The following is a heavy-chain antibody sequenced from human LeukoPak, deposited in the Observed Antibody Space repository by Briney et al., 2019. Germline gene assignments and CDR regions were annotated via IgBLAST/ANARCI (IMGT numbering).Heavy chain of an antibody. CDR3: ARKGYSGYRLGIDY. CDR2: IWYDGNEK. V-gene: IGHV3-33*01. CDR1: GFTFSSYG. D-gene: IGHD5-12*01. Sequence: PGGSLRLSCAASGFTFSSYGMHWVRQAPGKGLEWVAIIWYDGNEKYYADSVKGRFTISRDNSNNTLYLQMNSLRAEVTAVYYCARKGYSGYRLGIDYWGQGTLVTVSS. J-gene: IGHJ4*02.